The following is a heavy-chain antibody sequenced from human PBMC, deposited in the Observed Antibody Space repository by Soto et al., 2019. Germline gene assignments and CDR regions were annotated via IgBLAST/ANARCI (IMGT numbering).Heavy chain of an antibody. J-gene: IGHJ4*02. D-gene: IGHD3-22*01. V-gene: IGHV4-59*13. CDR1: GGSISSYY. Sequence: PSETLSLTCTVSGGSISSYYWSWIRQPPGKGLEWIGYIYYSGSTNYNPSLKSRVTISVDTYKNEFSLKLSSVTAADTAVYYCARVSDSSGFNSDYWGQGTLVTVSS. CDR3: ARVSDSSGFNSDY. CDR2: IYYSGST.